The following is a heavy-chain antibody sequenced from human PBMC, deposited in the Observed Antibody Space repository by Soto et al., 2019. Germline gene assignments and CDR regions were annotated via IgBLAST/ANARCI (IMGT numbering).Heavy chain of an antibody. J-gene: IGHJ4*02. CDR2: INPSGTT. V-gene: IGHV4-34*01. CDR3: TRGRWTGGLND. D-gene: IGHD3-16*01. Sequence: QVPLQQWGAGLLKPSETLSLTCAVYGGPFGAYYWSWIRQLPGKGLEWIGEINPSGTTNYNPSLKSGFTISAEASKTQFSLRVSSVTAADTAGYYCTRGRWTGGLNDWCQGTLVTVSS. CDR1: GGPFGAYY.